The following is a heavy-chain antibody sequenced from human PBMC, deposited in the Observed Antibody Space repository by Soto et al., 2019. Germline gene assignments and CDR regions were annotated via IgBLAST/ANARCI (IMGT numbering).Heavy chain of an antibody. V-gene: IGHV6-1*01. Sequence: PSLPLSLTSASSWVSVSRNMASWNCIRQSPSRGLEWLGRTYYKSKWNNDYALSVKSRITINPDTSKNQFSLHLHSVTPEDAAVYYCTGITWFRGMDVWGQGTPVTVSS. D-gene: IGHD3-10*01. CDR2: TYYKSKWNN. CDR3: TGITWFRGMDV. J-gene: IGHJ6*02. CDR1: WVSVSRNMAS.